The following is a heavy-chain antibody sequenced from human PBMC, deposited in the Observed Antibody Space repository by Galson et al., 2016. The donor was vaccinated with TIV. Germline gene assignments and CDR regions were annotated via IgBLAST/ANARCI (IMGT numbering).Heavy chain of an antibody. CDR2: IYSDGRA. D-gene: IGHD3-16*01. J-gene: IGHJ6*02. CDR3: ARDRYYDASGYYYYYYGLDV. CDR1: EITVSINY. V-gene: IGHV3-53*05. Sequence: SLRLSCAASEITVSINYMTWVRQAPGKGLEWVSTIYSDGRAFYADSVKGRFTISTDSSSNTLYLQLNSVRTEDTAVYYCARDRYYDASGYYYYYYGLDVWGQGTPVIVSS.